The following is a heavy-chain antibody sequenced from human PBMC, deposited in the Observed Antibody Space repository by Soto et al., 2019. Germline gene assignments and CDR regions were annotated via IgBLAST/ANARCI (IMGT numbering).Heavy chain of an antibody. V-gene: IGHV5-51*03. CDR2: IYPGDSDT. J-gene: IGHJ6*02. CDR3: ATSRRGSSWYHYYYGRDV. D-gene: IGHD6-13*01. CDR1: GYSFTSYW. Sequence: EVQLVQSGAEVKKPGESLKISCKGSGYSFTSYWIGWVRQMPGKGLEWMGIIYPGDSDTRYSPSFQGQVTISADKSISTAYLQWSSLKASDTAMYYCATSRRGSSWYHYYYGRDVWGQGTTVTVSS.